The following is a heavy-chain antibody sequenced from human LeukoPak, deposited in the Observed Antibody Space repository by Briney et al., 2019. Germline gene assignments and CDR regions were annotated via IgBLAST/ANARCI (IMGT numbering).Heavy chain of an antibody. CDR3: ARINVPPPVGSKELRYFDWQYYFDY. Sequence: ASVKVSCKASGYTFTSYDINWVRQATGQGLEWMGWMNPNSGNTGYAQKFQGRVTMTRNTSISTADMELSSLRSEDTAVYYCARINVPPPVGSKELRYFDWQYYFDYWGQGTLVTVSS. V-gene: IGHV1-8*01. CDR1: GYTFTSYD. CDR2: MNPNSGNT. D-gene: IGHD3-9*01. J-gene: IGHJ4*02.